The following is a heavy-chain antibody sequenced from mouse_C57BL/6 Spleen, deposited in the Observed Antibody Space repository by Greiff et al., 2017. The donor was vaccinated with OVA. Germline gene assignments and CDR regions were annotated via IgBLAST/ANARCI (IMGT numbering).Heavy chain of an antibody. D-gene: IGHD2-3*01. CDR3: ARDYDVYSWRFAY. CDR1: GFSLTSYG. Sequence: QVQLQQSGPGLVQPSQSLSITCTVSGFSLTSYGVHWVRQSPGKGLEWLGVIWSGGSTDYNAAFISRLSLSKDHSKSQVFFKMNSLQADDTAIYYCARDYDVYSWRFAYWGQGTLVTVSA. V-gene: IGHV2-2*01. J-gene: IGHJ3*01. CDR2: IWSGGST.